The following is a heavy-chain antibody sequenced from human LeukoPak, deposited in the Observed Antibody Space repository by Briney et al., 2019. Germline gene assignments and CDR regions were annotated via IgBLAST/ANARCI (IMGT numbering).Heavy chain of an antibody. Sequence: GGSLRLSCAASGFTFSSYGMHWVRQAPGKGLEWVAVIWYDGSNKYYADSVKGRFTISRDNSKNTLYLQMNSLRAEDTAVYYCAREGVYSSSWYLDYWGQGTLVTVSS. D-gene: IGHD6-13*01. CDR1: GFTFSSYG. CDR3: AREGVYSSSWYLDY. V-gene: IGHV3-33*01. CDR2: IWYDGSNK. J-gene: IGHJ4*02.